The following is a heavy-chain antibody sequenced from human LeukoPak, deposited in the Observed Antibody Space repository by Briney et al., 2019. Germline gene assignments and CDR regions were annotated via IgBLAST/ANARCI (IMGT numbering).Heavy chain of an antibody. V-gene: IGHV1-2*02. CDR3: ARDRGGLNSYGCNY. Sequence: GASVKVSCKASGYTFTGYYMHWVRQAPGQGLEWMGWINPNSGGTNYAQKFQGRVTMTRDTSISTAYMELSRLGSDDTAVYYCARDRGGLNSYGCNYWGQGTLVTVSS. CDR2: INPNSGGT. J-gene: IGHJ4*02. D-gene: IGHD5-18*01. CDR1: GYTFTGYY.